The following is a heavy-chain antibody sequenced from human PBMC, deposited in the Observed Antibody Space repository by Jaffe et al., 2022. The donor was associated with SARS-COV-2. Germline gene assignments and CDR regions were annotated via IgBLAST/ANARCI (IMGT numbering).Heavy chain of an antibody. J-gene: IGHJ4*02. CDR2: IWYDGGKK. D-gene: IGHD6-13*01. CDR1: GFSFSSNG. CDR3: GRASRPQLVTYGDPGGEGVN. Sequence: QVHLVESGGGVVQPGRSLRLSCEASGFSFSSNGMHWVRQAPGKGLEWVAVIWYDGGKKYYADSVKGRFTISRDNSKNTLYLQMNSLGAEDTAIYYCGRASRPQLVTYGDPGGEGVNWGQGTLVAVSS. V-gene: IGHV3-33*01.